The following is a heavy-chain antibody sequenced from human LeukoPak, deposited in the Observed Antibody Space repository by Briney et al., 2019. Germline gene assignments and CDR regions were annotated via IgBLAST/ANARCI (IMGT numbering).Heavy chain of an antibody. D-gene: IGHD3-3*01. CDR2: IIPIFGTA. Sequence: ASVKVSCKASGGTFSSYAISWVRQAPGQGLESMGGIIPIFGTANYAQKFQGRVTITADESTSTAYMELSSLRSEDTYVYYCARGPNYDLQDYYYYYMDVWGKGTTVTVSS. J-gene: IGHJ6*03. CDR1: GGTFSSYA. V-gene: IGHV1-69*01. CDR3: ARGPNYDLQDYYYYYMDV.